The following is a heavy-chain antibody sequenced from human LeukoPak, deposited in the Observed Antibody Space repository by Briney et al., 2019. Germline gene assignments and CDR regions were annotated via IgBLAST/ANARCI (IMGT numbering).Heavy chain of an antibody. Sequence: SETLSLTSSVSGGSISTYYWSWIRQPPGQGLEWIGYNYNRGTTNYNPSLKSRATISVDRSKNQFSLSLTSVPAADTAVYYCARERASAGPHFEYWGGAILVTVSS. D-gene: IGHD6-13*01. CDR3: ARERASAGPHFEY. J-gene: IGHJ4*02. V-gene: IGHV4-59*01. CDR2: NYNRGTT. CDR1: GGSISTYY.